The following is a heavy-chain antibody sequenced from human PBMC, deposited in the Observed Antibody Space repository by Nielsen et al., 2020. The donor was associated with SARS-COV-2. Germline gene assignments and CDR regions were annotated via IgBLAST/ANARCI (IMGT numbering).Heavy chain of an antibody. D-gene: IGHD4-17*01. Sequence: GESLKISCAASGFTFNTFWMNWVRQAPGKGLEWVASIKQDGSETHHVDSVKGRFTISRDNAKNSLYLQMNSLRAEDTAVYYCARGKTTAVWGQGTLVTVSS. V-gene: IGHV3-7*01. CDR1: GFTFNTFW. CDR2: IKQDGSET. CDR3: ARGKTTAV. J-gene: IGHJ4*02.